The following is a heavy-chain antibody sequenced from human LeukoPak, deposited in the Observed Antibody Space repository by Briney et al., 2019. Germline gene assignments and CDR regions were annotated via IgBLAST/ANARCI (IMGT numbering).Heavy chain of an antibody. Sequence: SETLSLTCAVYGGSFSGYYWSWIRQPPGKGMEWIGEINHSGSTNYNPSLKRRVTISVDTSKNQFSLKLSSVTAADTAVYYCASRGIYVWGSYRTRYYFDYWGQGTLVTVSS. D-gene: IGHD3-16*02. J-gene: IGHJ4*02. CDR3: ASRGIYVWGSYRTRYYFDY. CDR2: INHSGST. V-gene: IGHV4-34*01. CDR1: GGSFSGYY.